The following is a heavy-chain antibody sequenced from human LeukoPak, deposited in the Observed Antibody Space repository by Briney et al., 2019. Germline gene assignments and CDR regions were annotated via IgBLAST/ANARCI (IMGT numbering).Heavy chain of an antibody. Sequence: SETLSLTCTVSGGSISSGDYSWSWIRQPPGKGLEWIGYIYYSGSTYYNPSLKSRVTISVDTSKNQFSLKLSSVTAADTAVYYCAREGSYYYGSGSYPSHVLDVWGQGTTVTVSS. CDR2: IYYSGST. CDR3: AREGSYYYGSGSYPSHVLDV. CDR1: GGSISSGDYS. D-gene: IGHD3-10*01. J-gene: IGHJ6*02. V-gene: IGHV4-30-4*01.